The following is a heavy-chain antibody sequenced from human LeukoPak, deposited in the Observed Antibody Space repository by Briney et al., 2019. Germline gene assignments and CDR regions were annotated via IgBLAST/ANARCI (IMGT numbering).Heavy chain of an antibody. J-gene: IGHJ5*02. D-gene: IGHD2-2*01. CDR1: GGSFSGYY. CDR3: ASTNCSSARCYGANWFDP. V-gene: IGHV4-34*01. Sequence: SETLSLTCAVYGGSFSGYYWSWIRQPPGKGLEWIGEINHSGSTNYNPSLKSRVTISVDTSKNQFSLKLSSVTAADTAVYYCASTNCSSARCYGANWFDPWGQGTLVTVSS. CDR2: INHSGST.